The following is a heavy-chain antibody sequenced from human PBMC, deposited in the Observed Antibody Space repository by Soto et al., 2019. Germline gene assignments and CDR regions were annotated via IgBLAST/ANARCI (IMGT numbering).Heavy chain of an antibody. CDR2: VSYDGSKK. CDR1: GFTFSSYG. Sequence: QVRLVESGGGVVQPGRSLRLSCAASGFTFSSYGMHWVRQAPGKGLEWVAVVSYDGSKKYYADSVKGRFTISRDNSMSTLFLQMNSLRAEDTAVYHCAKDMHGNGEYYFDYWGQGSLATVSS. V-gene: IGHV3-30*18. D-gene: IGHD4-17*01. CDR3: AKDMHGNGEYYFDY. J-gene: IGHJ4*02.